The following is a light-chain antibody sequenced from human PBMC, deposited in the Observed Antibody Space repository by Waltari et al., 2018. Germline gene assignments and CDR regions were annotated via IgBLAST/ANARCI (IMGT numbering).Light chain of an antibody. CDR2: AAS. V-gene: IGKV1-39*01. CDR3: QQSYSTAYT. Sequence: IQMTQSQPFMSSVLADRVTITCRASQSISRYLNWYQQKPGKAPKLLIYAASSLQSGVPSRFSGSGSGTDFTLTISSLQPEDFATYYCQQSYSTAYTFGQGTKLEIK. J-gene: IGKJ2*01. CDR1: QSISRY.